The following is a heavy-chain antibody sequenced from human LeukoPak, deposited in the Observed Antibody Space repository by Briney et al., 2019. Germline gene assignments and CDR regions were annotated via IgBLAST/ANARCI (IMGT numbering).Heavy chain of an antibody. CDR2: ISSSSYI. D-gene: IGHD3-10*01. CDR3: ARGGNYGSGFDY. CDR1: GFTFSSYA. J-gene: IGHJ4*02. Sequence: GGSLRLSCAASGFTFSSYAMNWVRQAPGKGLEWVSSISSSSYIYYADSVKGRFTISRDNAKNSLYLQMNSLRAEDTAVYYCARGGNYGSGFDYWGQGTLVTGSS. V-gene: IGHV3-21*01.